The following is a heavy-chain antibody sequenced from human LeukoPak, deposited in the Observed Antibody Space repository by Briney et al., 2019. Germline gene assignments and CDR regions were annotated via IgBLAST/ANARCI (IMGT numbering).Heavy chain of an antibody. D-gene: IGHD1-1*01. CDR1: GYTFTGYY. J-gene: IGHJ4*02. CDR2: INPNSGGT. V-gene: IGHV1-2*02. Sequence: RRASVKVSCKASGYTFTGYYIHWVRQAPGQGLEWMGWINPNSGGTNYAQNFQGRVTMTRDTSTSTAYMELSRLRSDDTAVYYCARRLGAGTTLGYWGQGTLVTVSS. CDR3: ARRLGAGTTLGY.